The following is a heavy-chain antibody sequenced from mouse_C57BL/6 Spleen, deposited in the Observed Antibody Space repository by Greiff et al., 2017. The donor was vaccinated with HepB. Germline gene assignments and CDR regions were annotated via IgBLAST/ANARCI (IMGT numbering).Heavy chain of an antibody. J-gene: IGHJ2*01. CDR1: GYTFTSYW. CDR2: IHPNSGST. D-gene: IGHD2-3*01. V-gene: IGHV1-64*01. CDR3: ARSNGYYVSLDY. Sequence: QVQLQQPGAELVKPGASVKLSCKASGYTFTSYWMHWVKQRPGQGLEWIGMIHPNSGSTNYNEKFKSKATLTVDKSSSTAYMQLSSLTSEDSAVYYCARSNGYYVSLDYWGQGTTLTVSS.